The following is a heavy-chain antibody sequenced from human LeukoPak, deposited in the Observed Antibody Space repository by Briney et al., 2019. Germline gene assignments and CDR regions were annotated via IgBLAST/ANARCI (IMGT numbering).Heavy chain of an antibody. Sequence: SETLSLTCTASGGSISSYYWSWIRQPPGKGLEWIGFIYYSGTTNYNPSLKSRVTISVDTSKNQFSLKLSSVTAADTAVYYCARDSRTWGFGINWFDPWGQGTLVTVSS. CDR2: IYYSGTT. V-gene: IGHV4-59*01. CDR3: ARDSRTWGFGINWFDP. J-gene: IGHJ5*02. D-gene: IGHD3-10*01. CDR1: GGSISSYY.